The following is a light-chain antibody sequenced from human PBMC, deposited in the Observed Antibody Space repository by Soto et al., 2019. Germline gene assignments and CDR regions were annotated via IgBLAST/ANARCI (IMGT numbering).Light chain of an antibody. J-gene: IGLJ2*01. CDR2: DVS. CDR3: ASFTTNSARV. CDR1: NSDIGGYNS. Sequence: QSALTQPASMSGSPGQSITIPCTGTNSDIGGYNSVSWYQQHPGMAPQLINYDVSYRPSGISSRFSGSKSGNTASLTISGLQAADEADYYCASFTTNSARVFGGGTKLTVL. V-gene: IGLV2-14*03.